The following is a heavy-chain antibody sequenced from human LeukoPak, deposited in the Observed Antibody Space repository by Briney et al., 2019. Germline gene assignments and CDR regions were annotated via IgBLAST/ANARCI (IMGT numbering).Heavy chain of an antibody. CDR1: GASITDHY. Sequence: SETLSLTCTVSGASITDHYWTWIRQPAGKGLEWIGRIHSSGSSYYNPSLRSRVTMSIDTSRSQFSLKLSTVTAADTAVYYCARDPFRSSFDYWGQGTRVTVSS. CDR3: ARDPFRSSFDY. J-gene: IGHJ4*02. CDR2: IHSSGSS. V-gene: IGHV4-4*07. D-gene: IGHD3-16*01.